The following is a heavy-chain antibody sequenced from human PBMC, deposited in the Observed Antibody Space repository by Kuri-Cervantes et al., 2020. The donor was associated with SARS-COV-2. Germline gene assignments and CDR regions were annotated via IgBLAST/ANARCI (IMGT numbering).Heavy chain of an antibody. CDR1: GYTFTGYY. D-gene: IGHD2-21*01. V-gene: IGHV1-2*02. Sequence: ASVKVSCKASGYTFTGYYMHWVRQAPGQGLEWMGWINPNSGGTNYAQKFQGRVTMTTDTSTSTAYMELRSLRSDDTAVYYCARDGELSGGAFDIWGQGTMVTVSS. J-gene: IGHJ3*02. CDR2: INPNSGGT. CDR3: ARDGELSGGAFDI.